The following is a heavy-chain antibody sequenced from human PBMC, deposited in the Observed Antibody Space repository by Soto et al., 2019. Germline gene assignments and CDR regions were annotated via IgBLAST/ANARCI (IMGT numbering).Heavy chain of an antibody. J-gene: IGHJ6*03. CDR2: INHSGST. CDR1: GGSFSGYY. D-gene: IGHD2-2*01. CDR3: ARKRGYCSSTSCSLGCYYYYYYMDV. V-gene: IGHV4-34*01. Sequence: SETLSLTCAVYGGSFSGYYWSWIRQPPGKGLEWIGEINHSGSTNYNPSLKSRVTISVDTSKNQFSLKLSSVTAADTAVYYCARKRGYCSSTSCSLGCYYYYYYMDVWGKGTTVTVSS.